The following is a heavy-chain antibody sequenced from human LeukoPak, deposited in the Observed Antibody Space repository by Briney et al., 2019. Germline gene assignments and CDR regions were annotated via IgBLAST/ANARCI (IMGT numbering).Heavy chain of an antibody. V-gene: IGHV1-24*01. Sequence: ASVEVSCKVSGYTLTELSMHWVRQAPGKGLEWMGGFDPEDGETIYAQKFQGRVTMTEDTSTDTAYMELSSLRSEDTAVYYCARDRIIVVVPAANHYYYYGMDVWGQGTTVTVSS. CDR3: ARDRIIVVVPAANHYYYYGMDV. CDR2: FDPEDGET. J-gene: IGHJ6*02. D-gene: IGHD2-2*01. CDR1: GYTLTELS.